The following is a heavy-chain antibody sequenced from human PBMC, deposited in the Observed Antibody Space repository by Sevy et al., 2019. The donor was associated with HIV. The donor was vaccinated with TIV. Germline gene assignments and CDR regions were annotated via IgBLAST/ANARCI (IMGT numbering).Heavy chain of an antibody. D-gene: IGHD6-19*01. J-gene: IGHJ4*02. CDR1: GYTFTGYY. CDR3: ARDLGLLSIAVAVPLH. Sequence: ASVKVSCKASGYTFTGYYMHWVRQAPGQGLEWMGWINPNSGSTNYAQKFQGRVTMTRDTSISTAYMELSRLRSDDTAVYYCARDLGLLSIAVAVPLHWGQGTLVTVSS. CDR2: INPNSGST. V-gene: IGHV1-2*02.